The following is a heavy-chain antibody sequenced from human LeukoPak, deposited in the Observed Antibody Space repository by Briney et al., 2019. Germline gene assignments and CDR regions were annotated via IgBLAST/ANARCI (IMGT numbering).Heavy chain of an antibody. CDR3: ARGRGYSGYDYVDV. J-gene: IGHJ6*03. V-gene: IGHV3-13*01. CDR1: GFTFSSYD. D-gene: IGHD5-12*01. CDR2: IGTAGDT. Sequence: GGSLRLSCAASGFTFSSYDMHWVRHATGKGLEWVSSIGTAGDTYYTASVKGRFTISRETAKNSKYLQMNNLRAGDTAVYYCARGRGYSGYDYVDVWGKGTRVTISS.